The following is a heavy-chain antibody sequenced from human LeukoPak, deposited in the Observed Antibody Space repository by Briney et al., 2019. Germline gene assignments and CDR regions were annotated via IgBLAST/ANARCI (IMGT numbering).Heavy chain of an antibody. CDR2: ISDTT. V-gene: IGHV3-23*01. CDR3: ASPAVYSSSWYYFDY. CDR1: GFTFSNYA. Sequence: GGSLRLSCAASGFTFSNYAMSWVRQAPGKGLEWVSTISDTTYYADSVKGRFTISRDNSKNTLYLQMNSLRAEDTAVYYCASPAVYSSSWYYFDYWGQGTLVTVSS. D-gene: IGHD6-13*01. J-gene: IGHJ4*02.